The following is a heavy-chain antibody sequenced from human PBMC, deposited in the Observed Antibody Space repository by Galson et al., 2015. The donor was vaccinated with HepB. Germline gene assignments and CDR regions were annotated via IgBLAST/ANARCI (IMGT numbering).Heavy chain of an antibody. V-gene: IGHV3-33*01. J-gene: IGHJ4*02. CDR3: ARDHHPWELRYYVDY. D-gene: IGHD1-26*01. CDR1: GFTFSSYG. Sequence: SLRLSCAASGFTFSSYGMHWVRQAPGKGLEWVAVIWYDGSNKYYADSVKGRFTISRDNSKNTLYLQMNSLRAEDTAVYYCARDHHPWELRYYVDYWGQGTLVTVSS. CDR2: IWYDGSNK.